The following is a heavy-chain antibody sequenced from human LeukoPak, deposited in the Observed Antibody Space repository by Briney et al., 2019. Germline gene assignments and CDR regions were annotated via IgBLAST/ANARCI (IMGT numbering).Heavy chain of an antibody. J-gene: IGHJ4*02. CDR3: ARKVYHRFDY. CDR1: GFPFSSYA. CDR2: ISTSGDNT. Sequence: GGSLRLSCAASGFPFSSYAMTWVRQAPGKGLEWVSAISTSGDNTYYADSVRGRFTISRDNSKNTLYLQMNSLRADDTAVYYCARKVYHRFDYWGQGTLVTVSS. D-gene: IGHD2-2*01. V-gene: IGHV3-23*01.